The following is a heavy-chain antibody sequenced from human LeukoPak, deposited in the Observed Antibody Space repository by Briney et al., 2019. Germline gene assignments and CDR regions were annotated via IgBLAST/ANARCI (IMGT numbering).Heavy chain of an antibody. V-gene: IGHV3-15*07. CDR3: TTDPFYDSAGFAL. CDR1: TYIVSDAW. Sequence: GGSLRLSCTASTYIVSDAWMNWVRQAPGKRLEWVGRIETKAHGGTRKYAAPVTGRFTISRDDPKNTLYLQMSSLKTEDTAVYYCTTDPFYDSAGFALWGQGTLVTVS. CDR2: IETKAHGGTR. D-gene: IGHD5/OR15-5a*01. J-gene: IGHJ4*02.